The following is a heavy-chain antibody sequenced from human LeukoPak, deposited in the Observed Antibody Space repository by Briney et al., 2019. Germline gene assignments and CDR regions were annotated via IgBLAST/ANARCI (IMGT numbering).Heavy chain of an antibody. CDR3: ARDLGNTGWYTFGY. Sequence: SQTLSLTCDISGDSVSSNNGAWHWIRQSPSSGLEWLGRTYYRSKWYNDYAGSLDGRITISPDTSKNQFSLHLNSVTPEDTAVYYCARDLGNTGWYTFGYWGQGILVTVSS. D-gene: IGHD6-19*01. CDR2: TYYRSKWYN. V-gene: IGHV6-1*01. J-gene: IGHJ4*02. CDR1: GDSVSSNNGA.